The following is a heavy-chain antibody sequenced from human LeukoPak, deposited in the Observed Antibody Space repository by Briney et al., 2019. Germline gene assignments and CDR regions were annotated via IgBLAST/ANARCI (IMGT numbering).Heavy chain of an antibody. J-gene: IGHJ4*02. V-gene: IGHV5-51*01. D-gene: IGHD5-12*01. CDR1: GYSFTSYW. Sequence: PGESLKISCKGSGYSFTSYWIGWVRQMPGKGLEWMGIIYPGDSDTRYSPSFQGQVTISADKSISTAYLQWSSLKASDTAMYYCARHDSGYDLLGYFDYWGQGTLVTVSS. CDR3: ARHDSGYDLLGYFDY. CDR2: IYPGDSDT.